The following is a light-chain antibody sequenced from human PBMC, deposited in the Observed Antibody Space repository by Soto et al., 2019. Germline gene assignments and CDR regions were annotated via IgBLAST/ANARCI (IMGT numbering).Light chain of an antibody. V-gene: IGKV2-28*01. CDR2: AGS. Sequence: DIVMTQSPLSLPVTPGEPASISCRSSQSLLYSNGYNSLDWYLQKPGQSPQLLIYAGSNRASGVVDGFSSRGSGTDVTLKSSRVEAEDVGVYYCMQALQTPHTFGGGKKVEIK. CDR1: QSLLYSNGYNS. CDR3: MQALQTPHT. J-gene: IGKJ4*01.